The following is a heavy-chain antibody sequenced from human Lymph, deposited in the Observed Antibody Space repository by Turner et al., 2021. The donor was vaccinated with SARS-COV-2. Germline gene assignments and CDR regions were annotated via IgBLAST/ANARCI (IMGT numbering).Heavy chain of an antibody. J-gene: IGHJ2*01. CDR2: IKQDGSEK. V-gene: IGHV3-7*01. D-gene: IGHD1-26*01. Sequence: EVRLVEDGGGVVQPGGSVRFSGVAAAFTFSAYGMSWVRQAPGKGLEWVVNIKQDGSEKYYVDSVKGRFTISRDNAKNSLYLQMNSLRAEDTAVYYCARLSMGDWHFDLWGRGTLVTVSS. CDR3: ARLSMGDWHFDL. CDR1: AFTFSAYG.